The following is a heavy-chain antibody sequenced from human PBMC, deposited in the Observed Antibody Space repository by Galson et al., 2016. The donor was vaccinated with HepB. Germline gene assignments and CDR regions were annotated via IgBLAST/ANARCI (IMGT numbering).Heavy chain of an antibody. V-gene: IGHV4-59*12. CDR3: ARGDNPDYGDYASAYYYMDV. D-gene: IGHD4-17*01. CDR2: FYYSGST. Sequence: GKGLEWIGYFYYSGSTNYNPSLKSRVTISLDTSKNQFSLKLSSVTAADTAVYYCARGDNPDYGDYASAYYYMDVWGKGTTVTVSS. J-gene: IGHJ6*03.